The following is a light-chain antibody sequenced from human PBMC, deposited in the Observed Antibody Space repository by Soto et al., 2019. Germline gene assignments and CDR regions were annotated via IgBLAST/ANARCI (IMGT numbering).Light chain of an antibody. CDR2: AAT. CDR1: QNVHSN. Sequence: EIVMTQSPGTLSVSPGGRATLSCTASQNVHSNLAWYQHKPGQAPRLLIHAATTRATGVPARISGSGSGTDFTLTIDSLQSEDFAVYFCQQYNDWPVYTFGLGTKVEI. J-gene: IGKJ2*01. CDR3: QQYNDWPVYT. V-gene: IGKV3-15*01.